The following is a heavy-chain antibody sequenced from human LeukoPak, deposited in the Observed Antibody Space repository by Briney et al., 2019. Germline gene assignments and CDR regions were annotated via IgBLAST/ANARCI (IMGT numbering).Heavy chain of an antibody. V-gene: IGHV3-23*01. CDR1: GFTFSSYA. CDR3: ARDFSGGNSRYFDY. Sequence: PGGSLRLSCAASGFTFSSYAMSWVRQAPGKGLEWVSAISGSGGSTYYADSVKGRFTISRDNSKNTLYLQMNSLRAEDTAVYYCARDFSGGNSRYFDYWGQGTLVTVSS. J-gene: IGHJ4*02. D-gene: IGHD4-23*01. CDR2: ISGSGGST.